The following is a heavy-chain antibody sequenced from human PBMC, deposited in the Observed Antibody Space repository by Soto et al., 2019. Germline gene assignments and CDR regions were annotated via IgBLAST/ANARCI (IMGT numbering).Heavy chain of an antibody. CDR3: ARGRGYCSGGSCYYFDY. CDR2: IYYSGST. Sequence: SEILSLTCTVSGGSISSGGYYWSWIRQHPGKGLEWIGYIYYSGSTYYNPSLKSRVTISVDTSKNQFSLKLSSVTAADTAVYYCARGRGYCSGGSCYYFDYWGQGTLVTVSS. V-gene: IGHV4-31*03. CDR1: GGSISSGGYY. D-gene: IGHD2-15*01. J-gene: IGHJ4*02.